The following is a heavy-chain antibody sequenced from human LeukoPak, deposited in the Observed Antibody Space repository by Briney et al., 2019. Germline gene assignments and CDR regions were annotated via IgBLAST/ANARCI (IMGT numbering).Heavy chain of an antibody. V-gene: IGHV1-46*01. CDR1: GYTFTGYY. D-gene: IGHD3-10*01. Sequence: ASVKVSCKASGYTFTGYYMHWVRQAPGQGLEWMGIINPSGGSTSYAQKFQGRVTVTRDTSTSTVYMELSSLRSEDTAVYYCARGHWVRGAIYYYYGMDVWGQGTTVTVSS. CDR2: INPSGGST. CDR3: ARGHWVRGAIYYYYGMDV. J-gene: IGHJ6*02.